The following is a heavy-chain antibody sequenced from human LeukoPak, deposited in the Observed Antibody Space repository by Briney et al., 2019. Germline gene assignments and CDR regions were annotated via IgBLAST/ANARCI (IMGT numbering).Heavy chain of an antibody. J-gene: IGHJ4*02. D-gene: IGHD3-10*01. CDR3: AKADGSYKTLIDY. CDR1: GFTFSICA. V-gene: IGHV3-23*01. CDR2: ISGSGGST. Sequence: GGSLRLSCAASGFTFSICAMNWVRQAPGKGLEWVSGISGSGGSTYYADCVKGRFTISRDSSKNTVYLQMNSLTAEDTALNYCAKADGSYKTLIDYWGQGTLVTVSS.